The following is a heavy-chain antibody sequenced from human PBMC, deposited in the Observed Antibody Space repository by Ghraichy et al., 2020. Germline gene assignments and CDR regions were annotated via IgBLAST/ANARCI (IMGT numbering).Heavy chain of an antibody. V-gene: IGHV1-69*13. Sequence: SVKVSCKASGGTFSSYAISWVRQAPGQGLEWMGGIIPIFGTANYAQKFQGRVTITADESTSTAYMELSSLRSEDTAVYYCARGKRGYSYGSKYDSSGYYLYYYYYGMDVWGQGTTVTVSS. CDR2: IIPIFGTA. J-gene: IGHJ6*02. D-gene: IGHD3-22*01. CDR1: GGTFSSYA. CDR3: ARGKRGYSYGSKYDSSGYYLYYYYYGMDV.